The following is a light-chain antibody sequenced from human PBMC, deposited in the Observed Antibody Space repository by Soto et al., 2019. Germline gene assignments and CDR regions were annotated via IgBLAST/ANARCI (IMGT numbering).Light chain of an antibody. CDR1: SSDVGGYDY. CDR3: SSYSVSTAYL. V-gene: IGLV2-14*01. CDR2: EVS. Sequence: QSVLTQPASVSGSPGQSITISCTGTSSDVGGYDYVSWYQLHPGKAPKLMIFEVSNRPSGVSYRFSGSKSGNTASLTISGLQAEDEADYFCSSYSVSTAYLSGTGTKGTVL. J-gene: IGLJ1*01.